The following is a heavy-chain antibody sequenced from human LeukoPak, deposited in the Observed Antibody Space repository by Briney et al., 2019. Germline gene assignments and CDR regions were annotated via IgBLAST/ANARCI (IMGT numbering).Heavy chain of an antibody. CDR2: FDPEDGET. J-gene: IGHJ1*01. Sequence: ASVKVSCKVSGYTLTELSMHWVRQAPGKGLEWMGGFDPEDGETIYAQKFQGRVTMTEDTSTDTAYMELSSLRSEDTAVYYCATGLPYYGFWSGPAMARYFQHWGQGTLVTVSS. V-gene: IGHV1-24*01. CDR1: GYTLTELS. CDR3: ATGLPYYGFWSGPAMARYFQH. D-gene: IGHD3-3*01.